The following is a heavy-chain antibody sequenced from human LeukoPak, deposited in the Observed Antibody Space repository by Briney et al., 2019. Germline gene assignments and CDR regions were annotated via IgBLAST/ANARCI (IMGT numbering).Heavy chain of an antibody. Sequence: SSETLSLTCTVSGGSISSGGYYWSWIRQHPGKGLEWIGYIYYSGSTSYNPSLKSRVTISVDTSKNQFSLKLTSVTAADTAVYYCAGTYRLRRFDPWGQGTLVTVSS. V-gene: IGHV4-31*03. CDR3: AGTYRLRRFDP. CDR1: GGSISSGGYY. J-gene: IGHJ5*02. CDR2: IYYSGST. D-gene: IGHD2-2*02.